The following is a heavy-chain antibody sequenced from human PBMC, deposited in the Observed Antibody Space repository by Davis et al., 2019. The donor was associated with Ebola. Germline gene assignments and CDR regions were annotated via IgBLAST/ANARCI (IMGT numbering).Heavy chain of an antibody. D-gene: IGHD4-23*01. J-gene: IGHJ4*02. Sequence: GESLKISCAASGFTFSSYSMNWVRQAPGKGLEWVSYISSSSTIYYADSVKGRFTISRDNAKNSLYPQMNSLRDEDTAVYYCARALTTVVTPVDYWGQGTLVTVSS. V-gene: IGHV3-48*02. CDR1: GFTFSSYS. CDR3: ARALTTVVTPVDY. CDR2: ISSSSTI.